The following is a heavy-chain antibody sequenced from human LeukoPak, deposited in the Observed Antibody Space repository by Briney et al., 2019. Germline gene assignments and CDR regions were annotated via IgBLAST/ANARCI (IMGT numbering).Heavy chain of an antibody. V-gene: IGHV1-18*01. Sequence: ALVKVSCKASGGTFSSYAISWVRQAPGQGLEWMGWISAYNGNTNYAQKLQGRVTMTTDTSTSTAYMELRSLRSDDTAVYYCARDRGTSRTQSGYYAFDIWGQGTMVTVSS. D-gene: IGHD3-3*01. CDR3: ARDRGTSRTQSGYYAFDI. CDR1: GGTFSSYA. J-gene: IGHJ3*02. CDR2: ISAYNGNT.